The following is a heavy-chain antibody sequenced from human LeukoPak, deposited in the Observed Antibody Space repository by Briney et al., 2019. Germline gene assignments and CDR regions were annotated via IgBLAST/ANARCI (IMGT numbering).Heavy chain of an antibody. CDR2: IYYSGST. D-gene: IGHD3-22*01. J-gene: IGHJ4*02. CDR3: ARMNGGYYYPIDY. CDR1: GGSISSYY. Sequence: PSETLSLTCTVSGGSISSYYWSWIRQPPRKGLEGIGYIYYSGSTNYNPSLKSRVTISVDTSKNQFSLKLSSVTAADTAVYYCARMNGGYYYPIDYWGQGTLVTVSS. V-gene: IGHV4-59*01.